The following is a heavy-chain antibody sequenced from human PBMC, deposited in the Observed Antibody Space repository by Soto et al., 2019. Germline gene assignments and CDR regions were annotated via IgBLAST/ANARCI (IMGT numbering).Heavy chain of an antibody. V-gene: IGHV1-8*02. Sequence: ASVKVSCKASGYTFTGYYMHWVRQAPGQGLEWMGWMNPNSGNTGYAQKFQGRVTMTRNTSISTAYMELSSLRSEDTAVYYCARGRLKFHDFWSGSGYYYGMDVWGQGTTVTVSS. J-gene: IGHJ6*02. D-gene: IGHD3-3*01. CDR3: ARGRLKFHDFWSGSGYYYGMDV. CDR1: GYTFTGYY. CDR2: MNPNSGNT.